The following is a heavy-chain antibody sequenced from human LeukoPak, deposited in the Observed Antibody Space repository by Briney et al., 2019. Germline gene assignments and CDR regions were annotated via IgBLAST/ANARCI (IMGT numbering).Heavy chain of an antibody. CDR2: IYIGGST. CDR3: TRVGVPAAMPFDY. J-gene: IGHJ4*02. CDR1: GFNVSRNY. D-gene: IGHD2-2*01. Sequence: GGSLRLSCAASGFNVSRNYMTWVRQAPGKGLEWVSVIYIGGSTYYADSVKGRFTISRDDSKSIAYLQMNSLRTEDTAVYYCTRVGVPAAMPFDYWGQGTLVTVSS. V-gene: IGHV3-53*01.